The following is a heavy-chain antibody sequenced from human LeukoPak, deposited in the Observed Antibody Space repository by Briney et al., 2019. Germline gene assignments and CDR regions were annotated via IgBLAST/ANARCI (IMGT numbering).Heavy chain of an antibody. CDR3: ARDPRLPMGYGMDV. CDR2: ISYDGSNK. CDR1: GITFIRFW. J-gene: IGHJ6*02. D-gene: IGHD1-26*01. Sequence: PGGSLGPSVQASGITFIRFWRSGVRQAPGKGLQWVAVISYDGSNKYYADSVKGRFTISRDNSKNTLYLQMNSLRAEDTAVYYCARDPRLPMGYGMDVWGQGTTVTVSS. V-gene: IGHV3-30*03.